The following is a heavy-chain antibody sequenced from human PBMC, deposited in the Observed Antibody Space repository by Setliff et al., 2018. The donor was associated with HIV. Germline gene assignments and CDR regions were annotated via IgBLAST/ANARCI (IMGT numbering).Heavy chain of an antibody. CDR3: ARASYYYDSSGWVDY. J-gene: IGHJ4*02. Sequence: GESLRLSCAASGFTFSDYYMSWIRQAPGKGLEWVSYISRSSSYTNYADSVKGRFTISRDNAKNSLYLQMNSLRAEDTAVYYCARASYYYDSSGWVDYWGQGTLVTVSS. V-gene: IGHV3-11*03. D-gene: IGHD3-22*01. CDR2: ISRSSSYT. CDR1: GFTFSDYY.